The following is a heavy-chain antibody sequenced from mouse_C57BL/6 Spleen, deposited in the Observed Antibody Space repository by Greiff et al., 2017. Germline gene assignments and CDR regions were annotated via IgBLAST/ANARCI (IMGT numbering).Heavy chain of an antibody. Sequence: EVKLMESGGGLVKPGGSLKLSCAASGFTFSDYGMHWVRQAPEKGLAWVAYISSGSSTIYYADTVKGRFTISRDNAKNTLFLQMTSLRSEDTAMYYCARGRNYDAMDYWGQGTSVTVSS. CDR2: ISSGSSTI. CDR1: GFTFSDYG. V-gene: IGHV5-17*01. J-gene: IGHJ4*01. D-gene: IGHD2-1*01. CDR3: ARGRNYDAMDY.